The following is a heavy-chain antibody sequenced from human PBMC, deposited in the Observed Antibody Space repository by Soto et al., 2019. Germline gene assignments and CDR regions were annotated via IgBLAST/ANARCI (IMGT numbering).Heavy chain of an antibody. D-gene: IGHD3-10*01. J-gene: IGHJ4*02. CDR1: GFTFSSYG. V-gene: IGHV3-33*01. Sequence: GGSLRLSCAASGFTFSSYGMHWVRQAPGKGLEWVAVIWYDGSNKYYADSVKGRFTISRDNSKNTLYLQMNSLRAEDTAVYYCARDGITMVRGVLNYFDYWGQGTLVSVAS. CDR3: ARDGITMVRGVLNYFDY. CDR2: IWYDGSNK.